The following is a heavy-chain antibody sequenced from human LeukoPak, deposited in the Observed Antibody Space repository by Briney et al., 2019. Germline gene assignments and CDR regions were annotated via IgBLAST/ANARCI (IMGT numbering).Heavy chain of an antibody. V-gene: IGHV3-23*01. D-gene: IGHD5-24*01. Sequence: PGGSLRLSCVASGFTFSSYGMNWVRQAPGKGLEWVSGISGSGVSTYYADSVKGRFTISRDNSKNTLYLQMNSLRAEDTAVYYCAKRGDGYNTYYFDYWGQGTLVTVSS. CDR1: GFTFSSYG. J-gene: IGHJ4*02. CDR2: ISGSGVST. CDR3: AKRGDGYNTYYFDY.